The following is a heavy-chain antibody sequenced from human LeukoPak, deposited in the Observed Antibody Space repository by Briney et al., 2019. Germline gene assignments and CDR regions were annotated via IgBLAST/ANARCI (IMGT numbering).Heavy chain of an antibody. CDR1: GFTFSSYE. CDR2: IRSSGSTI. CDR3: AGGLAAAHYYYYMEV. J-gene: IGHJ6*03. D-gene: IGHD6-13*01. Sequence: GWSLRLSFAASGFTFSSYEMNWVRQAPGKEVAGVSYIRSSGSTIYYADSVKGRFTISRDNAKNSLYLQMNSLRAEDTDVYFCAGGLAAAHYYYYMEVWGKGTTVTVSS. V-gene: IGHV3-48*03.